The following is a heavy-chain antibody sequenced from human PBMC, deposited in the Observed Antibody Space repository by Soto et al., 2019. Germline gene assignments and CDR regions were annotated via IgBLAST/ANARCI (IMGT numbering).Heavy chain of an antibody. Sequence: QVHLVESGGSVVQPGRSLRHSCAASGFTFDTFAIHWVRQTPGKVLEWVALISYDGYNTYYADSVKGRFTISRDNSKNTLYLQMTSLRPDDTGVYYCARVNPGNNLYYYYGLDVWGQGSSVTVSS. CDR2: ISYDGYNT. V-gene: IGHV3-30-3*01. CDR1: GFTFDTFA. D-gene: IGHD1-1*01. CDR3: ARVNPGNNLYYYYGLDV. J-gene: IGHJ6*02.